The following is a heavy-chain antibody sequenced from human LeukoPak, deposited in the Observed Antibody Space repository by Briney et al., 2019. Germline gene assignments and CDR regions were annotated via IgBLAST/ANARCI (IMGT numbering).Heavy chain of an antibody. D-gene: IGHD3-9*01. CDR3: AKDAGPYDILTGSPDFDY. V-gene: IGHV3-33*06. CDR1: GLTFSSYG. Sequence: PGRSLRLSCAASGLTFSSYGMHWVRQAPGKGLEWVAVIWYDGSNKYYADSVKGRFTISRDNSKNTLYLQMNSLRAEDTAVYYCAKDAGPYDILTGSPDFDYWGQGTLVTVSS. CDR2: IWYDGSNK. J-gene: IGHJ4*02.